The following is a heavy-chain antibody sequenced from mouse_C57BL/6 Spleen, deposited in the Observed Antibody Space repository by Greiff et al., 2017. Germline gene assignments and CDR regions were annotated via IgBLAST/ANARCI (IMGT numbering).Heavy chain of an antibody. Sequence: VQLQQPGAELVKPGASVKMSCKASGYTFTSYWITWVKQRPGQGLEWIGDIYPGSGSTNYNEKFKSKATLTVDTSSSTAYMQLSSLTSEDSAVYYCARERIYYGSSYYAMDYWGQGTSVTVSS. CDR1: GYTFTSYW. CDR2: IYPGSGST. J-gene: IGHJ4*01. D-gene: IGHD1-1*01. V-gene: IGHV1-55*01. CDR3: ARERIYYGSSYYAMDY.